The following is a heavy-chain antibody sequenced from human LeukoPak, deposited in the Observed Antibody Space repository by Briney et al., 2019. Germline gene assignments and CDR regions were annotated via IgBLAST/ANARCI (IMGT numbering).Heavy chain of an antibody. V-gene: IGHV1-2*02. J-gene: IGHJ2*01. CDR2: INPNSGGT. CDR1: GYTFTGYY. Sequence: ASVKVSCKASGYTFTGYYMHWVRQAPGQGLEWMGWINPNSGGTNYAQKFQGRVTMTRDTSISTAYMELSRLRSDDTAVYYCARSWVLRYFDWFSGGWYFDLWGRGTLVTVSS. CDR3: ARSWVLRYFDWFSGGWYFDL. D-gene: IGHD3-9*01.